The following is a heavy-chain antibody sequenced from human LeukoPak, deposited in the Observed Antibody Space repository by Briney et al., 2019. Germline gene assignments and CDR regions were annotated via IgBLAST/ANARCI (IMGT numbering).Heavy chain of an antibody. V-gene: IGHV4-59*08. CDR2: IYYSGST. CDR3: ARQDSSGYLDY. D-gene: IGHD3-22*01. CDR1: GGSISSYY. J-gene: IGHJ4*02. Sequence: SETLSLTCTVSGGSISSYYWSWVRQPPGKGLEWIGYIYYSGSTNYNPSLKSRVTISVDTSKNQFSLKLSSVTAADTAVYYCARQDSSGYLDYWGQGTLVTVSS.